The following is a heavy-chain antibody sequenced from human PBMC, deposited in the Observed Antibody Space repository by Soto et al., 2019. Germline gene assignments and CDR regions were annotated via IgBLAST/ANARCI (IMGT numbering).Heavy chain of an antibody. CDR1: GLTFSSYA. CDR2: MSGSGGST. J-gene: IGHJ4*02. V-gene: IGHV3-23*01. CDR3: AKGTAAFWHLLLSRYFDY. D-gene: IGHD1-26*01. Sequence: EVPLLESGGGLVQPGGSLRLSCAAAGLTFSSYAMSWFRQAPGKGLECVSAMSGSGGSTYYADTVKGRFASSRDTSTNKLYLTMNSQRAEDTAVYYGAKGTAAFWHLLLSRYFDYWGQGTLVTVSS.